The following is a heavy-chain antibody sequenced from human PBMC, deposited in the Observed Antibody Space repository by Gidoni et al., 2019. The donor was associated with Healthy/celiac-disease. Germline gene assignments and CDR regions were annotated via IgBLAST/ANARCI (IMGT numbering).Heavy chain of an antibody. CDR2: IYYSGST. Sequence: LEWIGYIYYSGSTYYNPSLKSRVTISVETSKNQFSLKLSSVTAADTAVYYCARDLGSDYGDAFDIWGQGTMVTVSS. V-gene: IGHV4-31*02. J-gene: IGHJ3*02. D-gene: IGHD4-17*01. CDR3: ARDLGSDYGDAFDI.